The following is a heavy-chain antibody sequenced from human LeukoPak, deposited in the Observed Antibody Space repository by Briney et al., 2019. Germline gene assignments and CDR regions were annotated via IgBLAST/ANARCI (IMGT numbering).Heavy chain of an antibody. V-gene: IGHV4-61*01. CDR1: GGSISSNNYY. CDR2: IYYSGST. D-gene: IGHD3-3*01. CDR3: ASSLRFLEWPARV. Sequence: SETLSLTCTVSGGSISSNNYYWSWIRQPPGKGLEWIGYIYYSGSTNYNPSLKSRVTISVDTSKNQFSLKLSSVTAADTAVYYCASSLRFLEWPARVWGKGTTVTVSS. J-gene: IGHJ6*04.